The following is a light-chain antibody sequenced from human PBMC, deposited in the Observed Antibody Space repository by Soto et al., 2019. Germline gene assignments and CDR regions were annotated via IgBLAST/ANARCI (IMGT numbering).Light chain of an antibody. Sequence: EIVLPQSPATLSLSPGERAALSCRASQSVRSSLAWYQQKPGQAPRLLIYDASKRASDIPARFSGSGSETDFTLTISSLEPEDFAVYYCQQRDNWPITFGQVTRLEIK. CDR2: DAS. V-gene: IGKV3-11*01. J-gene: IGKJ5*01. CDR1: QSVRSS. CDR3: QQRDNWPIT.